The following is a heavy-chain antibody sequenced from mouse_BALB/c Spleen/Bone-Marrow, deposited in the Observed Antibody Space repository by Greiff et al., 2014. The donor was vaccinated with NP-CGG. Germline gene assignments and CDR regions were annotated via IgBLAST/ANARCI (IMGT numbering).Heavy chain of an antibody. J-gene: IGHJ3*01. D-gene: IGHD2-10*02. V-gene: IGHV1-62-2*01. Sequence: QVQLKESGSELVKPGASVKLSCKASGYTFADYIIHWVKQRSGQGLEWIGWFYPGSGSIKSNEKFKDRATLTADKSSSTVYMELSRLTSEDSAVYFCARHGEEYGNLFAYWGQGTLVTVSA. CDR2: FYPGSGSI. CDR1: GYTFADYI. CDR3: ARHGEEYGNLFAY.